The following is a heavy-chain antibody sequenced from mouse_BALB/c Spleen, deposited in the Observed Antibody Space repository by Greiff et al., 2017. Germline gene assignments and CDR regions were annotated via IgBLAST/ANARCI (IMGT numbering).Heavy chain of an antibody. CDR1: GFTFSSFG. CDR2: ISSGSSTI. V-gene: IGHV5-17*02. CDR3: ARREDRYDPAWFAY. J-gene: IGHJ3*01. Sequence: EVKLMESGGGLVQPGGSRKLSCAASGFTFSSFGMHWVRQAPEKGLEWVAYISSGSSTIYYADTVKGRFTISRDNPKNTLFLQMTSLRSEDTAMYYCARREDRYDPAWFAYWGQGTLVTVSA. D-gene: IGHD2-14*01.